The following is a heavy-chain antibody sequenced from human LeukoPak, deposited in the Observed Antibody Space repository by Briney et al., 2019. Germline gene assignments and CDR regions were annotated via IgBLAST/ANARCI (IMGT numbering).Heavy chain of an antibody. CDR1: GFTFSSYA. D-gene: IGHD6-13*01. CDR3: HSSSWYLGY. Sequence: GGSLRLSCAASGFTFSSYAMSWVRQAPGKGLAWVSAISGSGGSTYYADSVKGRFTISRDNSKNTLYLQMNSLRAEDTAVYYCHSSSWYLGYWGQGTLVTVSS. CDR2: ISGSGGST. J-gene: IGHJ4*02. V-gene: IGHV3-23*01.